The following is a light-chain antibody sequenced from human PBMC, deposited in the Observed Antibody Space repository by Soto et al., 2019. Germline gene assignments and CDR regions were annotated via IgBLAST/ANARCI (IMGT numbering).Light chain of an antibody. CDR1: QTVSSF. CDR2: DSS. Sequence: VLTQSPATLSLSPGERATLSCRASQTVSSFLAWYQQKPGQAPTLLIHDSSDRATGIPARFSGSGSGTDFTLTISSLEPEDVAVYYCQQRSNWPLTFGGGTRVEI. V-gene: IGKV3-11*01. CDR3: QQRSNWPLT. J-gene: IGKJ4*01.